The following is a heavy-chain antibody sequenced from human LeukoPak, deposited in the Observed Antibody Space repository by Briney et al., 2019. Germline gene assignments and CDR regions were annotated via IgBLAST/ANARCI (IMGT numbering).Heavy chain of an antibody. Sequence: GESLKISCKGLGYSFSNYWSAWVRQVPGKGLEWMGIIYPGGSETRYDPSFQGQVTISADVSTSTAYLQWSSLRASDTAMYYCARASRDGYNQNFDHWGQGTLVTVSS. J-gene: IGHJ4*02. CDR1: GYSFSNYW. CDR2: IYPGGSET. D-gene: IGHD5-24*01. V-gene: IGHV5-51*01. CDR3: ARASRDGYNQNFDH.